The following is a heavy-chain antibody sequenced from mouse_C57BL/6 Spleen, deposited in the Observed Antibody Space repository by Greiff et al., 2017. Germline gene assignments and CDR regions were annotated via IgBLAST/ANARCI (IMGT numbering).Heavy chain of an antibody. CDR1: GFTFSSYG. CDR3: ARDYGYDYGYFEV. Sequence: DVMLVESGGDLVKPGGSLKLSCAASGFTFSSYGMSWVRQTPDKSLEWVATISSGGSYTYYPDSVKGRFTIARDNAKNTLYLQMSSLTSEDTAMYDCARDYGYDYGYFEVWGTGTTVTVAS. D-gene: IGHD2-2*01. V-gene: IGHV5-6*02. J-gene: IGHJ1*03. CDR2: ISSGGSYT.